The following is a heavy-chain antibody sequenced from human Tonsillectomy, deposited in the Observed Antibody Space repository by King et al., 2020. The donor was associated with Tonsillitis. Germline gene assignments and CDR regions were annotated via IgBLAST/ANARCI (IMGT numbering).Heavy chain of an antibody. J-gene: IGHJ4*02. CDR1: GGSSSFY. V-gene: IGHV4-59*01. CDR2: IYYSGST. D-gene: IGHD6-13*01. CDR3: ASSSSWYEGYFDY. Sequence: QLQESGTGLVKPSETLSLTCTVSGGSSSFYWSWIRQPPGKRLEWIGYIYYSGSTNYNPSLKSRGTMSVDTSKNQFSLKLSSVTAADTAVYYCASSSSWYEGYFDYWGQGTLVTVSS.